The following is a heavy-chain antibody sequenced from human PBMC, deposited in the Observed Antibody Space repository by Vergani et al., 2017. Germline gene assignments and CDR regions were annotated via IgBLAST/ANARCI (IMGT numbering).Heavy chain of an antibody. Sequence: QMQLVQSGPEVKKPGTSVKVSCKASGFTFTSSAVQWVRQARGQRLEWIGWIVVGSGNTNYAQKFQERVTITRDMSTSTAYMELSSLRSEDTAVYYCARHDGSYCGGDCLHAFDIWGQGTMVTVSS. CDR2: IVVGSGNT. CDR3: ARHDGSYCGGDCLHAFDI. D-gene: IGHD2-21*02. V-gene: IGHV1-58*01. J-gene: IGHJ3*02. CDR1: GFTFTSSA.